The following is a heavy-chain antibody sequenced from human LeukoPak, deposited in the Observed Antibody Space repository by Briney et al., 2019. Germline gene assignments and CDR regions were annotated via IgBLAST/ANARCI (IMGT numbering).Heavy chain of an antibody. CDR3: ARGATTTRFGRFDP. D-gene: IGHD4-17*01. J-gene: IGHJ5*02. Sequence: GGSLRLSCAASGFTFSSYGMNWVRQAPGKGLEWVSSISSSSDYIYHADSVKGRFTVSRNNAKKSLFLQMNSLRAEDTAVYYCARGATTTRFGRFDPWGQGTLVIVSS. CDR2: ISSSSDYI. V-gene: IGHV3-21*01. CDR1: GFTFSSYG.